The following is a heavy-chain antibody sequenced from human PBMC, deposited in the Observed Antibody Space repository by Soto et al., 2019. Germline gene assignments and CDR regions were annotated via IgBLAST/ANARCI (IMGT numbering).Heavy chain of an antibody. CDR1: GFTFNTYG. J-gene: IGHJ6*01. CDR2: IWYDGSQK. CDR3: ARIDCTGGSCRPYAYYDMDV. D-gene: IGHD2-15*01. V-gene: IGHV3-33*01. Sequence: QVQLVESGGGVVQPGRSLRLSCAASGFTFNTYGMHWVRQAPGKGLEWVAVIWYDGSQKYYADSVKGRFTISRDNSKNTMYLQMDSLRAEDTAVYYCARIDCTGGSCRPYAYYDMDVW.